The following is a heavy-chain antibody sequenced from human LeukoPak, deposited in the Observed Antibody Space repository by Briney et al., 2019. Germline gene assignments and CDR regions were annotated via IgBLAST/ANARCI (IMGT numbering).Heavy chain of an antibody. CDR3: ARDQSYYDSSGYYYLSAFDI. CDR1: GYTFTSYG. J-gene: IGHJ3*02. Sequence: ASVKVSCEASGYTFTSYGISWVRQAPGQGLEWMGWISAYNGNTNYAQKLQGRVTMTTDTSTSTAYMELRSLRSDDTAVYYCARDQSYYDSSGYYYLSAFDIWGQGTMVTVSS. D-gene: IGHD3-22*01. CDR2: ISAYNGNT. V-gene: IGHV1-18*01.